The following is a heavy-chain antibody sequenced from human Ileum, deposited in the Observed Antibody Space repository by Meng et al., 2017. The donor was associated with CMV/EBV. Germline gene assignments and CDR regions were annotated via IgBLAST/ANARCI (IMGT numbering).Heavy chain of an antibody. J-gene: IGHJ4*02. CDR1: GYCFMTYG. CDR2: IDTNTGNP. Sequence: KTSGYCFMTYGINWVREAPGQRLEWMVWIDTNTGNPTYVQDFTGRFVFSLDTSVSTAYLQISGLRAEDTAIYYCTRGDGAHSAKFDYWGQGTLVTVSS. CDR3: TRGDGAHSAKFDY. D-gene: IGHD5-24*01. V-gene: IGHV7-4-1*02.